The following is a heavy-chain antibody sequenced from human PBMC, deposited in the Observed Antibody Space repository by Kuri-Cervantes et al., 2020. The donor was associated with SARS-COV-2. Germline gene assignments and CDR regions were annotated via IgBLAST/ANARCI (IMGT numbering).Heavy chain of an antibody. CDR2: IVVGSGNT. Sequence: SVKVSCKASGSTFSGSAIQWVRQARGQRLEWIGWIVVGSGNTDYAREFQERVTITRDMSTTTVYMELSGLRSEDTAMYYCAPFYYRSINNWSDPWGQGTQVTVSS. CDR1: GSTFSGSA. V-gene: IGHV1-58*02. D-gene: IGHD3-10*01. CDR3: APFYYRSINNWSDP. J-gene: IGHJ5*02.